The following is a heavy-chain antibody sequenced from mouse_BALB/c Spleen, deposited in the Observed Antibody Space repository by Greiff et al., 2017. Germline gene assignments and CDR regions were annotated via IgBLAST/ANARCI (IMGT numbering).Heavy chain of an antibody. V-gene: IGHV1S81*02. CDR3: ARRGYGNYVPVAY. CDR1: GYTFTSYW. Sequence: VQLQQPGAELVKPGASVKLSCKASGYTFTSYWMHRVTQRPGQGPEWIGEINPSNGRTNYNDKFKSKATLTVDKSSSTAYMQLSSLNSEDSAVFYCARRGYGNYVPVAYWGQGTLVTVSA. D-gene: IGHD2-1*01. J-gene: IGHJ3*01. CDR2: INPSNGRT.